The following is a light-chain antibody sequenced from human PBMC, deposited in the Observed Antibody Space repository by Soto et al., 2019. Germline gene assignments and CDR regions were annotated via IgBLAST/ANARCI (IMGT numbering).Light chain of an antibody. V-gene: IGKV1-39*01. CDR2: AAS. Sequence: DIQMTQSPASLSASVEDRVTITCRASQTVRTYLNWYQQKPGKAPKLLVYAASTLQYGVPSRFSGSGSGTDFTLTISCLQSEDFATYFCQQYYTYPQTFGQGTKVDI. CDR3: QQYYTYPQT. CDR1: QTVRTY. J-gene: IGKJ2*01.